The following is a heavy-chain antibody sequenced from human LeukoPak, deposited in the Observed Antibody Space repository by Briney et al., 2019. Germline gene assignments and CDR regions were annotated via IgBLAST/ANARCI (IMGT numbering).Heavy chain of an antibody. CDR3: ARFSGYSSGWNY. CDR1: GFTFSSYS. V-gene: IGHV3-30*03. J-gene: IGHJ4*02. Sequence: GGSLRLSCAASGFTFSSYSMNWVRQAPGKGLEWVAVISYDGSNKYYADSVKGRFTISRDNSKNTLYLQMNSLRAEDTAVYYCARFSGYSSGWNYWGQGTLVTVSS. CDR2: ISYDGSNK. D-gene: IGHD6-19*01.